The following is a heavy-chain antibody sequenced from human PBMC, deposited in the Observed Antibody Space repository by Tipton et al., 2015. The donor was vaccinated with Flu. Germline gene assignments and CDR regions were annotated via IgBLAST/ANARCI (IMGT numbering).Heavy chain of an antibody. CDR2: INHSGST. Sequence: TLSLTCAVYGGSFSGYYWSWIRQPPGKGLEWIGEINHSGSTNYNPSLKSRVTISVDTSKNQFSLKLSRVTAADTAVYYCARGYCSGGSCSYWYFDLWGRGTLVTVSS. V-gene: IGHV4-34*01. D-gene: IGHD2-15*01. CDR3: ARGYCSGGSCSYWYFDL. CDR1: GGSFSGYY. J-gene: IGHJ2*01.